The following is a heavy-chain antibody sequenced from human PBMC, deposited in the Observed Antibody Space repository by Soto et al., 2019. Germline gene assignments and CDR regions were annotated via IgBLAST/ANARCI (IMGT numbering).Heavy chain of an antibody. CDR2: ISNDGSRT. CDR1: GFTFSSYW. Sequence: GGSLRLSCAASGFTFSSYWMHWVRQAPGKGLVWVSRISNDGSRTDYADSVKGRFTISRDNAKNTLFLQMDSLRAEDTAVYYCARDWATYYWGQGTLVTVSS. D-gene: IGHD7-27*01. J-gene: IGHJ4*02. CDR3: ARDWATYY. V-gene: IGHV3-74*01.